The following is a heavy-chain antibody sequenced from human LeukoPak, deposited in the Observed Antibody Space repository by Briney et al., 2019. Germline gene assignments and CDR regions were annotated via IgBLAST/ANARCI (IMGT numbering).Heavy chain of an antibody. Sequence: ASVKVSCKVSGYTLTELSMHWVRQALGKGLEWMGGFDPEDGETIYAQKFQGRVTMTEDTSTDTAYMELSSLRSEDTAVYYCATGFDGDYAFDYWGQGTLVTVSS. CDR2: FDPEDGET. J-gene: IGHJ4*02. CDR1: GYTLTELS. CDR3: ATGFDGDYAFDY. D-gene: IGHD4-17*01. V-gene: IGHV1-24*01.